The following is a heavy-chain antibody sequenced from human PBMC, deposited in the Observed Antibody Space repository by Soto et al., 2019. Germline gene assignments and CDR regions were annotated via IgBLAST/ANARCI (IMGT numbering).Heavy chain of an antibody. V-gene: IGHV1-69*01. CDR3: ASSIGDSSGWDE. J-gene: IGHJ4*02. CDR2: IIPIFDTA. CDR1: GGTFSSYA. D-gene: IGHD6-19*01. Sequence: QVQLVQSGAEEKKPGSSVKVSCKASGGTFSSYAISWVRQAPRQGLEWMGGIIPIFDTANHAQKFQGRVTITADESTSTAYMELSSLRSEDTAVYYCASSIGDSSGWDEWGQGTLVTVSS.